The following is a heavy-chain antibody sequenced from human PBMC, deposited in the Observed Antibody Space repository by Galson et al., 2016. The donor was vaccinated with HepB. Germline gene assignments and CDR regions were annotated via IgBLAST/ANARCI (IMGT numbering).Heavy chain of an antibody. Sequence: SLRLSCAASDFTFSTYAMHWVRQAPGKGLEWVAAILYDGEYYADSVRGRFTISRDNSKNTLYLQMNSLRPGDTAVYYCARGSAPITDYNLDYWGQGTLVTVSS. J-gene: IGHJ4*02. CDR2: ILYDGE. V-gene: IGHV3-30*04. CDR1: DFTFSTYA. CDR3: ARGSAPITDYNLDY. D-gene: IGHD1-14*01.